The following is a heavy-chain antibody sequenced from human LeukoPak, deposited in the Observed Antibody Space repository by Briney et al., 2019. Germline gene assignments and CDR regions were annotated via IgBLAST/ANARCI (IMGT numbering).Heavy chain of an antibody. D-gene: IGHD3-22*01. V-gene: IGHV3-53*01. CDR3: ASPLDYDSSGYYY. Sequence: GGSLRLSCAASGFTVSSNYMSWVRQAPGKGLGWVSVIYSGGSTYYADSVKGRFTISRDNSKNTLNLQMNSLRAEDTAVYYCASPLDYDSSGYYYWGQGTLVTVSS. CDR2: IYSGGST. J-gene: IGHJ4*02. CDR1: GFTVSSNY.